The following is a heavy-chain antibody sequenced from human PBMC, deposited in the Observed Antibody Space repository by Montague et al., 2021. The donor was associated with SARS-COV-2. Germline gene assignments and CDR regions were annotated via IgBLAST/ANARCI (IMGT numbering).Heavy chain of an antibody. CDR3: VKDRGTPDAFDM. CDR1: GFTLGYTW. Sequence: SLRLSCAASGFTLGYTWMHWVRQAPGKGLVWISHINVDATTTKYADSVKGRFTISRDNTQNTLSLQLDSLRAEDTAVYYCVKDRGTPDAFDMWGQGTMVTVAS. D-gene: IGHD3-10*01. J-gene: IGHJ3*02. CDR2: INVDATTT. V-gene: IGHV3-74*03.